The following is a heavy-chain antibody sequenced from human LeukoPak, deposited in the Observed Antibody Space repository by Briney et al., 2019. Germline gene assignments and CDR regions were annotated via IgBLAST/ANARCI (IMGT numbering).Heavy chain of an antibody. CDR2: IYYSGST. J-gene: IGHJ6*02. D-gene: IGHD3-22*01. V-gene: IGHV4-30-4*08. CDR3: ARASPGPVDSSGYYVYYYYGMDV. Sequence: SETLSLTCAVYGGSFSGYYWSWIRQPPGKGLEWIGYIYYSGSTYYNPSLKSRVTISVDTSKNQFSLKLSSVTAADTAVYYCARASPGPVDSSGYYVYYYYGMDVWGQGTTVTVSS. CDR1: GGSFSGYY.